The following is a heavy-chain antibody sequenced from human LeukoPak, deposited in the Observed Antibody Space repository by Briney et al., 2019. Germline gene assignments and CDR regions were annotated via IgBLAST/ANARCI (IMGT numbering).Heavy chain of an antibody. CDR1: GFTFSSYG. CDR2: ISYDGSNK. Sequence: GRSLRLSCAASGFTFSSYGMHCVRQAPGKGLEWVAVISYDGSNKYYADSVKGRFTISRDNSKNTLYLQMNSLRAEDTAVYYCAKDSEVWFGAYYFDYWGQGTLVTVSS. J-gene: IGHJ4*02. D-gene: IGHD3-10*01. V-gene: IGHV3-30*18. CDR3: AKDSEVWFGAYYFDY.